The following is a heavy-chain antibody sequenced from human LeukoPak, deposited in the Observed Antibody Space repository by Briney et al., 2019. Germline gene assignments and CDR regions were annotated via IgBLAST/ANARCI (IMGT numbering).Heavy chain of an antibody. J-gene: IGHJ4*02. Sequence: PSETLSLTCTVSGGSISSGDYYWSWIRQPPGKGLGWIGYIYYSGSTYYNPSLKSRVTISVDTSKNQFSLKLSSVTAADTAVYYCAREAPQLRLFDYWGQGTLVTVSS. CDR1: GGSISSGDYY. CDR3: AREAPQLRLFDY. CDR2: IYYSGST. D-gene: IGHD2-2*01. V-gene: IGHV4-30-4*08.